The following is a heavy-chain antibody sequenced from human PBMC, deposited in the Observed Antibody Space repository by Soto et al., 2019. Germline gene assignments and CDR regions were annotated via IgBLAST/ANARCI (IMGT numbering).Heavy chain of an antibody. CDR3: ARVRGSYYYGRAV. CDR2: IYHGGST. J-gene: IGHJ6*04. V-gene: IGHV4-4*02. D-gene: IGHD3-16*01. Sequence: PPGRGVEWLGEIYHGGSTNYTPPLKSRVTIQVDKSKTQFSLRLSFVPAADRAVYYCARVRGSYYYGRAVGGKGTRVPVP.